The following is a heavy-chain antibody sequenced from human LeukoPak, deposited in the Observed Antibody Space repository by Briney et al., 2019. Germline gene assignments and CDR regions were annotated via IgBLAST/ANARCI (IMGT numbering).Heavy chain of an antibody. D-gene: IGHD4-17*01. Sequence: GGSLRLSCAASGFTFSSYAMSWVRQAPGKGLEWVSAISGSGGSTYYADSVKGRFTISRDNSKNTLYLQMNSLRAEDTAVYYCARGLTLAGDYKRSPYYFDYWGQGTLVTVSS. V-gene: IGHV3-23*01. CDR2: ISGSGGST. CDR3: ARGLTLAGDYKRSPYYFDY. J-gene: IGHJ4*02. CDR1: GFTFSSYA.